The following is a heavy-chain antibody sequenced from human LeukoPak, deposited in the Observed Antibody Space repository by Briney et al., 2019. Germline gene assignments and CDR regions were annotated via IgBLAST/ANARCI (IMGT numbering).Heavy chain of an antibody. V-gene: IGHV4-38-2*02. Sequence: SETLSLTCTVSGYSISSGYYWGWIRQPPGKGLEWIGSIYHSGSTYYNPSLKSRVTISVDTSKNQFSLKLSSVTAADTAVYYCARGRYCSSTSCYKLFYYYMDVWGKGTTVTVSS. CDR2: IYHSGST. CDR1: GYSISSGYY. CDR3: ARGRYCSSTSCYKLFYYYMDV. J-gene: IGHJ6*03. D-gene: IGHD2-2*02.